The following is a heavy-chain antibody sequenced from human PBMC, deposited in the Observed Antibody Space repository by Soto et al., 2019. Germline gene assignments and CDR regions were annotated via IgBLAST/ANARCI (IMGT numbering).Heavy chain of an antibody. Sequence: QITLKESGPTLVQPTQTLTLTCTFSVFLLSNSAVGVGRIRQPPGKALEWLTVIYGDDDKRSSPSLRSRLTITKDTSKNQVVLTMTNMDPVDTATDYCAHIHRDLAGLSDSWGPGTRVTVSS. CDR1: VFLLSNSAVG. CDR2: IYGDDDK. J-gene: IGHJ4*02. CDR3: AHIHRDLAGLSDS. V-gene: IGHV2-5*02.